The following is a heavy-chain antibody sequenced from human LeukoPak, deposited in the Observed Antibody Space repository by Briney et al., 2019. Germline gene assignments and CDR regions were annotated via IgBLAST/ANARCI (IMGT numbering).Heavy chain of an antibody. V-gene: IGHV3-48*03. CDR2: ISSSGSTI. D-gene: IGHD3-10*02. CDR1: GFTFSSYE. J-gene: IGHJ6*04. CDR3: AELGITMIGGV. Sequence: GGSLTLSCTASGFTFSSYEMNWVRQAPGKGLEWVSYISSSGSTIYYADSVKGRFTISRDNAKNSLYLQMNSLRAEDTAVYYCAELGITMIGGVWGKGTTVTISS.